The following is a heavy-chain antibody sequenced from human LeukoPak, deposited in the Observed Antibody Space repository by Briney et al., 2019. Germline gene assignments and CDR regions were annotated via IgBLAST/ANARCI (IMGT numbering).Heavy chain of an antibody. V-gene: IGHV4-59*01. CDR2: IFHSGST. D-gene: IGHD3-22*01. J-gene: IGHJ5*02. Sequence: SETLSLTCTVSGGSISSDYWNWIRQPPGRGLEWIGCIFHSGSTKYNPSLKSRVTISLDTSKNQFSLKVSSVTAADTAVYYCARGDSSGSNCFDAWGQGTLVTVSS. CDR1: GGSISSDY. CDR3: ARGDSSGSNCFDA.